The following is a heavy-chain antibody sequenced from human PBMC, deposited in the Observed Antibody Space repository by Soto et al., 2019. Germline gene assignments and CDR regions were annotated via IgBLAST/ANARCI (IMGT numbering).Heavy chain of an antibody. CDR2: IYYSGST. D-gene: IGHD2-2*01. V-gene: IGHV4-59*01. J-gene: IGHJ5*02. Sequence: SETLSLTCTVSGGSISSYYWSWIRQPPGKGLEWIGYIYYSGSTNYNPSLKSRVTISVDTSKNQFSLKLSSVTAADTAVYYCARQNPSSTSCVFDPWGQGTLVTVSS. CDR3: ARQNPSSTSCVFDP. CDR1: GGSISSYY.